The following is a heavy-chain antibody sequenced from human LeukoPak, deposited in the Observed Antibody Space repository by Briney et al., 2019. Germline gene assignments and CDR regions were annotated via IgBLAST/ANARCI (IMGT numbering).Heavy chain of an antibody. CDR3: ASGYSYGYYYLDN. J-gene: IGHJ4*02. Sequence: GGSLRLSCAASGFTFSSHWMYWVRQAPGKGLVLVPRINSDGTSTTYGDSVGGRFTISRDNAQNTLYLQMNSLRAEDTAVYYCASGYSYGYYYLDNWGQGTLVTVSS. V-gene: IGHV3-74*01. CDR1: GFTFSSHW. CDR2: INSDGTST. D-gene: IGHD5-18*01.